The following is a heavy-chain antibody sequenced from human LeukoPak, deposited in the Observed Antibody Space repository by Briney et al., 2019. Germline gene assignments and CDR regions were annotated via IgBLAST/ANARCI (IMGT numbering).Heavy chain of an antibody. CDR3: ARGDFGNSSGYDPDAFDI. D-gene: IGHD3-22*01. CDR1: GGSISSGGYY. Sequence: SETLSLTCTVSGGSISSGGYYWSWIRQHPGKGLEWIGYIYYSGSTYYNPSLKSRVTISVDTSKNQFSLKLSSVTAADTAVYYCARGDFGNSSGYDPDAFDIWGQGTMVTVSS. V-gene: IGHV4-31*03. J-gene: IGHJ3*02. CDR2: IYYSGST.